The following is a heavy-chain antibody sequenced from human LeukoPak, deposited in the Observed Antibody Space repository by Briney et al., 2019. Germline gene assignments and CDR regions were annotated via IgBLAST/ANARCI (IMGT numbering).Heavy chain of an antibody. CDR3: ARPKDSNWETLHH. Sequence: SLKDSSKASGDTFSGYSIAWVRQAPGQGLEWIGGIIPNFRTSNYAQKFQGRVTFSTDESAGTGYLELSGLRSEDTAVYYCARPKDSNWETLHHWGQGTLVTVSS. CDR2: IIPNFRTS. CDR1: GDTFSGYS. D-gene: IGHD4-11*01. J-gene: IGHJ1*01. V-gene: IGHV1-69*05.